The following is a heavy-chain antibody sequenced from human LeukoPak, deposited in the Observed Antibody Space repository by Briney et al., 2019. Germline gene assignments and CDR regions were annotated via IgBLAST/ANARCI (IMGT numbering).Heavy chain of an antibody. CDR1: GFTFSSYA. V-gene: IGHV3-30*01. J-gene: IGHJ4*02. D-gene: IGHD3-22*01. CDR2: ISYDGSNK. CDR3: ASSYDSALLRLPRR. Sequence: GGSLRLSCAAAGFTFSSYAMHWVRQDPGKWIEWVEVISYDGSNKYYADSVKGRFHISRDNSKTTLQLQIISLRAEDTAVYYCASSYDSALLRLPRRWGQGALVTVSS.